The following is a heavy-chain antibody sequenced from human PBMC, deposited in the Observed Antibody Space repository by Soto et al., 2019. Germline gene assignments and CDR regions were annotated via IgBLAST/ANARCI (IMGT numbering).Heavy chain of an antibody. D-gene: IGHD2-2*01. Sequence: ASVKVSCKASGYTFTSYGISWVRQAPGQGLEWMGWISAYNGNTNYAQKLQGRVTMTTDTSTSTAYMELRSLRSDDTAVYYCARQGVQVPAAINYYYYYGMDVWGQGTTVTVSS. CDR3: ARQGVQVPAAINYYYYYGMDV. J-gene: IGHJ6*02. CDR2: ISAYNGNT. CDR1: GYTFTSYG. V-gene: IGHV1-18*04.